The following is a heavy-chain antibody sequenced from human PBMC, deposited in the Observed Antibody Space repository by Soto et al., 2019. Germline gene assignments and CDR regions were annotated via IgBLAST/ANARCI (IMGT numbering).Heavy chain of an antibody. J-gene: IGHJ6*02. CDR1: GGSIISGDYY. CDR2: IYYSGST. Sequence: SETLSLTCTVSGGSIISGDYYWSWIRQPPGKGLEWIGYIYYSGSTYYNPSLKSRVTISVDTSKNQFSLKLSSVTAADTAVYYCARGGYSGYDYEYYYYYGMDVWGQGTTVTVS. CDR3: ARGGYSGYDYEYYYYYGMDV. V-gene: IGHV4-30-4*01. D-gene: IGHD5-12*01.